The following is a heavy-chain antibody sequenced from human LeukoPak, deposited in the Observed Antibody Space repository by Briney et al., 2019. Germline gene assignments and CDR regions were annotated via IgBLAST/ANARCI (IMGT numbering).Heavy chain of an antibody. D-gene: IGHD3-3*01. Sequence: ASVKVSCKASGYTSTSYGISWVRQAPGQGLEWMGWISAYNGNTNYAQKLQGRVTMTTDTSTSTAYMELRSLRSDDTAVYYCARPSYYDFWSGYSAFDIWGQGTMVTVSS. CDR2: ISAYNGNT. CDR3: ARPSYYDFWSGYSAFDI. CDR1: GYTSTSYG. J-gene: IGHJ3*02. V-gene: IGHV1-18*01.